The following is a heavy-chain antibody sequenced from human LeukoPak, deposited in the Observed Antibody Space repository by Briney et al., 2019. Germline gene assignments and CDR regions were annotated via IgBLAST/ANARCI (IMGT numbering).Heavy chain of an antibody. CDR2: MSPKSSNT. CDR3: ARGFPPRRNYDSSGYYSYYFDH. Sequence: GASVKVSCKASGYTFTSYDINWVRQATGQGLEWMGWMSPKSSNTGLAQKFQGRVTMTTDTSTSTAYMELRSLRPDDTAVYYCARGFPPRRNYDSSGYYSYYFDHWGQGTLVTVSS. CDR1: GYTFTSYD. V-gene: IGHV1-8*02. J-gene: IGHJ4*02. D-gene: IGHD3-22*01.